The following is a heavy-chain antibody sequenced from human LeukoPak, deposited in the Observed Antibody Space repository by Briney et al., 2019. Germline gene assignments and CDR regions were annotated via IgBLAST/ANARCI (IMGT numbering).Heavy chain of an antibody. J-gene: IGHJ6*02. V-gene: IGHV4-34*01. D-gene: IGHD3-10*01. CDR3: ARGRRYYYGSGSYYNLYYYYGMDV. CDR1: GGSFSGYY. Sequence: SETLSLTCAVYGGSFSGYYWSWIRQPPGKGLEWIGEINHSGSTNYNPSLKSRVPISVDTSKNQFSLKLSSVTAADTAVYYCARGRRYYYGSGSYYNLYYYYGMDVWGQGTTVTVSS. CDR2: INHSGST.